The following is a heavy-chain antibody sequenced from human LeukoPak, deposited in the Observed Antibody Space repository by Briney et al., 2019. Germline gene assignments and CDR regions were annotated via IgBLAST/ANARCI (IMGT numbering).Heavy chain of an antibody. Sequence: KPSETLSLTCTVSGGSISSHYWSWIRQPPGKGPEWIGYISNSGSTNYNPSLKSRVTISLDTSKNQFSLKLSSVTAADTAVYYCARGRVIGSGAFDIWGQGTILTVSS. CDR3: ARGRVIGSGAFDI. CDR1: GGSISSHY. CDR2: ISNSGST. J-gene: IGHJ3*02. D-gene: IGHD2/OR15-2a*01. V-gene: IGHV4-59*11.